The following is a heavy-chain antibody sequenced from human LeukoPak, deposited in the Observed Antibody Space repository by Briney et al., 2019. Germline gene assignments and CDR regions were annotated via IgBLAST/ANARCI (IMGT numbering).Heavy chain of an antibody. CDR1: GFTFDDYA. J-gene: IGHJ6*03. Sequence: PGGSLRLSCAASGFTFDDYAMHWVCQAPGKGLEWVSLISWDGGSTYYADSVKGRFTISRDNSKNSLYLQMNSLRAEDTALYYCAKSHCSGGSCYYYYYMDVWGKGTTVTVSS. CDR3: AKSHCSGGSCYYYYYMDV. CDR2: ISWDGGST. D-gene: IGHD2-15*01. V-gene: IGHV3-43D*04.